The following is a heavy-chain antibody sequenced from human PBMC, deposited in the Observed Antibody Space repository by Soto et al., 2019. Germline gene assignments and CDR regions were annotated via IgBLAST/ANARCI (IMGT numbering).Heavy chain of an antibody. J-gene: IGHJ5*02. V-gene: IGHV4-39*01. D-gene: IGHD2-15*01. CDR3: AKVVVAASRLPDLDS. CDR1: CGSINSNNYY. Sequence: SETLSLTCTLACGSINSNNYYWAWISQPPGKGLAWIARISYDGSTYYNPSLKSRVTISIDTSKNQFSLRLRSVAAAGTAISFCAKVVVAASRLPDLDSWGQVT. CDR2: ISYDGST.